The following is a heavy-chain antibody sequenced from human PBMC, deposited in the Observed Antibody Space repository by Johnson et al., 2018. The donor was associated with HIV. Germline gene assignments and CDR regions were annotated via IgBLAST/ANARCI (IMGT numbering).Heavy chain of an antibody. CDR1: GFTFDDYA. V-gene: IGHV3-9*01. Sequence: VQLVESGGGVVRPGGSLRLSCAASGFTFDDYAMHWVRQAPGKGLEWVSGISWNSGSIGYADSVKGRFTISRDNAKNSLYLQMNSLRAEDTAVYYCARSMGYSSGYYSPYGADAFDIWGQGTMVTVSS. D-gene: IGHD3-22*01. CDR3: ARSMGYSSGYYSPYGADAFDI. CDR2: ISWNSGSI. J-gene: IGHJ3*02.